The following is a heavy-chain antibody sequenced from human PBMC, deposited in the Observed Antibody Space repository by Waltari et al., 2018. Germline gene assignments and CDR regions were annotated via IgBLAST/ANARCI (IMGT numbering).Heavy chain of an antibody. CDR3: ARHSGASKPTYGMDV. CDR1: GGTFSSYA. J-gene: IGHJ6*02. V-gene: IGHV1-69*15. Sequence: QVQLVQSGAEVKKPGSSVKVSCKASGGTFSSYAISWVRQAPGQGLEWMGRKIPILGTENDEKKCKGRVTMTADESTSTAYMELSSLRSEDTAVYYCARHSGASKPTYGMDVWGQGTTVTVSS. CDR2: KIPILGTE. D-gene: IGHD5-12*01.